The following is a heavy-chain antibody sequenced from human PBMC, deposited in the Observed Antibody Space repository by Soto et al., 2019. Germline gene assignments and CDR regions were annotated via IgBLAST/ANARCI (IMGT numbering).Heavy chain of an antibody. V-gene: IGHV4-30-4*02. CDR1: GGSISSGNYY. Sequence: PSETLSLTCTVSGGSISSGNYYWSWIRQPPGKGLEWIGYIYYSGSTYYNPSLKSRVTISVDTSKNQFSLKLSSVTAADTAVYYCARVARYSGYDYTYWGQGTLVTVSS. D-gene: IGHD5-12*01. CDR2: IYYSGST. CDR3: ARVARYSGYDYTY. J-gene: IGHJ4*02.